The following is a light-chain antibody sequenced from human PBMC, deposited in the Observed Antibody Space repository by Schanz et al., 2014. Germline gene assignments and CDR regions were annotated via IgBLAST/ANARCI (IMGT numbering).Light chain of an antibody. Sequence: QSALTQPPSASGSPGQSVTISCTGTSSDVGGYNFVSWYQQHPGKAPKLMIYEVSNQPSGVPDRFSGSKSGNTASLTVSGLQADDEADYYCCSYIGTNHLVLFGGGTKLTVL. J-gene: IGLJ3*02. V-gene: IGLV2-8*01. CDR1: SSDVGGYNF. CDR3: CSYIGTNHLVL. CDR2: EVS.